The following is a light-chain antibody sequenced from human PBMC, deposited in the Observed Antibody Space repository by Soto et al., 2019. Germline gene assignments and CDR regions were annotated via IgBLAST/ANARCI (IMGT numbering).Light chain of an antibody. J-gene: IGKJ1*01. CDR3: QQYGSSPQT. CDR2: GAS. Sequence: VLTQSPGTLSLSPGERATLSCRASQSVTSSYLAWYQQKPGQAPRLLIYGASSRATGIPDRFSGSGSGTDFTLTISRLEPEDFAVYYCQQYGSSPQTFGQGTKVDIK. CDR1: QSVTSSY. V-gene: IGKV3-20*01.